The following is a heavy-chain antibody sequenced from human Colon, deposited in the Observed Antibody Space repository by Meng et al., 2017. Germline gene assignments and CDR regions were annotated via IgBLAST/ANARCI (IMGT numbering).Heavy chain of an antibody. D-gene: IGHD6-19*01. Sequence: QLQRKESGPGLVKTSETLCLTGTVFGGSISNYYLSWIRQPPGKGLEWIGYIYYSGTTNYNPSLKSRVTISIDTSKNQFSLKLNSVTAADTAVYYCAGDSSGYNWLDPWGQGTLVTVSS. CDR3: AGDSSGYNWLDP. V-gene: IGHV4-59*01. CDR2: IYYSGTT. CDR1: GGSISNYY. J-gene: IGHJ5*02.